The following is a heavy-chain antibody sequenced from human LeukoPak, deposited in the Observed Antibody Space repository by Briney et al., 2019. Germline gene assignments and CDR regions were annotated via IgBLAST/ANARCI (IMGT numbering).Heavy chain of an antibody. CDR3: ARADTEATRDLDYYYYYMDV. J-gene: IGHJ6*03. CDR1: GGSFSGYY. CDR2: INHRGST. D-gene: IGHD1-26*01. Sequence: SETLSLTCAVYGGSFSGYYWSWIRQSPGKGLEWIGEINHRGSTNYNPSLKRRVTISVDTSKNQFSLKLSSVTAADTAVYYCARADTEATRDLDYYYYYMDVWGKGTTVTVSS. V-gene: IGHV4-34*01.